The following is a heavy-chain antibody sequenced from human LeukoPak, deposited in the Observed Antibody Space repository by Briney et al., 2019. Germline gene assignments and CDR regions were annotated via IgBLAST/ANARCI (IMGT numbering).Heavy chain of an antibody. J-gene: IGHJ5*02. V-gene: IGHV4-39*07. CDR3: ARGSGLAA. D-gene: IGHD1-14*01. Sequence: KPSETLSLTCTVSGGSISSSSYYWGWIRQPPGKGLEWIGSIYYSGSTYYNPSLKSRVTISVDTSKNQFSLKLSSVTAADTAVYYCARGSGLAAWGQGTLVTVSS. CDR2: IYYSGST. CDR1: GGSISSSSYY.